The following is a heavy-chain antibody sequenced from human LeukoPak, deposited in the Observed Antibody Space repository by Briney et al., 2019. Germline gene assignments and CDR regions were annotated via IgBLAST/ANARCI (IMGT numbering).Heavy chain of an antibody. J-gene: IGHJ4*02. CDR3: ARDLYSDILTGYYIPGFDY. CDR2: ISYDGSNK. D-gene: IGHD3-9*01. V-gene: IGHV3-30*04. Sequence: PGGSLRLSCAASGFTFSSYAMHWVRQAPGKGLEWVAVISYDGSNKYYADSVKGRFTISRDNSKNTLYLQMNSLRAEDTAVYYCARDLYSDILTGYYIPGFDYWGQGTLVTVSS. CDR1: GFTFSSYA.